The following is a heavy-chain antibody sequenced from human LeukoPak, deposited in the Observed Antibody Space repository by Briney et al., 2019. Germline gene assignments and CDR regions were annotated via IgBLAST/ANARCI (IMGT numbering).Heavy chain of an antibody. CDR2: IFYSGST. V-gene: IGHV4-39*01. CDR1: GGSISNSIFY. D-gene: IGHD3-22*01. Sequence: SETLSLTCTVSGGSISNSIFYWGWIRQPPGKGLEWIGSIFYSGSTYYNPSLKSRVTISVDTSKNQFSLKLSSVTAADTALYYCARGDSSGYRSWFDPWGQGTLVTVSS. CDR3: ARGDSSGYRSWFDP. J-gene: IGHJ5*02.